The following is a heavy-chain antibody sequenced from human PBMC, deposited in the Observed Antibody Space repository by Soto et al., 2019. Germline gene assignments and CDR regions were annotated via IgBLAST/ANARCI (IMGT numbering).Heavy chain of an antibody. CDR3: ARHEGYYGSPAAGLFDY. CDR2: IYPGDSDT. V-gene: IGHV5-51*01. J-gene: IGHJ4*02. Sequence: GESLKIYCKGSGYSFTSYWIGWVRQMPGKGLEWMGIIYPGDSDTRYSPSFQGQVTISADKSISTAYLQWSSLKASDTAMYYCARHEGYYGSPAAGLFDYWGQGTLVTVS. CDR1: GYSFTSYW. D-gene: IGHD3-10*01.